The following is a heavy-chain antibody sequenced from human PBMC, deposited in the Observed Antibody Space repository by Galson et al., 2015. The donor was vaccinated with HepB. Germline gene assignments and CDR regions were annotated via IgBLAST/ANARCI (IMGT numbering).Heavy chain of an antibody. CDR3: ARDLPARPYSSSWYSDPDAFDI. J-gene: IGHJ3*02. Sequence: SLRLSCAASGFTFSSYWMSWVRQAPGKGLEWVANIKQDGSEKCYVDSVKGRFTISRDNAKNSLYLQMNSLRAEDTAVYYCARDLPARPYSSSWYSDPDAFDIWGQRTMVTVSS. CDR1: GFTFSSYW. V-gene: IGHV3-7*01. CDR2: IKQDGSEK. D-gene: IGHD6-13*01.